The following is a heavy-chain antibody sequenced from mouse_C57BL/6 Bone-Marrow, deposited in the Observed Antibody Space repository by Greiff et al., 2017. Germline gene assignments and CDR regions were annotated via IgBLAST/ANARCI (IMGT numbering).Heavy chain of an antibody. CDR1: GFNIQNTY. J-gene: IGHJ4*01. V-gene: IGHV14-3*01. Sequence: VQLQQSVAELVRPGASVKLSCTASGFNIQNTYMHWVKQRPEQGLEWIGRIDPANGNTKYAPKFQGKAPITADTSSNTAYLQLSSLTSEDTAIYDCARIPITTRINYYAMDYWGQGTSVTVSS. D-gene: IGHD1-1*01. CDR3: ARIPITTRINYYAMDY. CDR2: IDPANGNT.